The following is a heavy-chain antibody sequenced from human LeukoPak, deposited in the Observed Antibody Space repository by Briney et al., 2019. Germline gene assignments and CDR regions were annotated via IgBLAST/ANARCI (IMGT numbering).Heavy chain of an antibody. CDR1: GYTFTGYY. CDR3: ARSDPYDFWSGYAAFDI. Sequence: GASVKVSCKASGYTFTGYYMHWVRQAPGQGLEWMGWINPNSGGTNYAQKFQGRVTMTRDTSISTAYMELSRPRSDDTAVYYCARSDPYDFWSGYAAFDIWGQGTMVTVSS. V-gene: IGHV1-2*02. CDR2: INPNSGGT. J-gene: IGHJ3*02. D-gene: IGHD3-3*01.